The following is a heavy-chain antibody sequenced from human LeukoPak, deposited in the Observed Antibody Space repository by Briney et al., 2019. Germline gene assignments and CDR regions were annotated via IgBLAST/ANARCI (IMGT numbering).Heavy chain of an antibody. V-gene: IGHV4-59*12. CDR3: ARLRYSSSWYGNYYYMDV. D-gene: IGHD6-13*01. CDR2: IYDSGST. Sequence: SETLSLTCTVSGGSISSYYWSWIRQPPGKGLEWIGYIYDSGSTNYNPSLKSRVTISADTSKNQFSLKLSSVTAADTAVYYCARLRYSSSWYGNYYYMDVWGKGTTVTISS. CDR1: GGSISSYY. J-gene: IGHJ6*03.